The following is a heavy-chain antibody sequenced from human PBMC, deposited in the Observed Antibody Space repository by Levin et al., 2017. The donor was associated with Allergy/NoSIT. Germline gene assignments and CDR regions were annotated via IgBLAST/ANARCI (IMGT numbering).Heavy chain of an antibody. CDR1: GYTFTSYA. Sequence: ASVKVSCKASGYTFTSYAMHWVRQAPGQRLEWMGWINAGNGNTKYSQKFQGRVTITRDTSASTAYMELSSLRSEETAVYYCAIMITFGGHRNWGGSAFDIWGQGTMVTVSS. J-gene: IGHJ3*02. D-gene: IGHD3-16*01. CDR3: AIMITFGGHRNWGGSAFDI. V-gene: IGHV1-3*01. CDR2: INAGNGNT.